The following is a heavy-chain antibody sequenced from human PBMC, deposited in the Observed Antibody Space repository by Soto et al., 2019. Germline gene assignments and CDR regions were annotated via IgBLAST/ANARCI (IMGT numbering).Heavy chain of an antibody. V-gene: IGHV3-21*01. Sequence: EVQLVESGGGLVKPGGSLRLSCAASGFTFSSYSMNWVRQAPGKGLEWVSSISSSSSYIYYADSVKGRFTISRDNAKNSRHLQMNSLRGEDRAVYYCARGMYYYDSSGYYSPWGQGTLVTGSS. CDR1: GFTFSSYS. CDR2: ISSSSSYI. D-gene: IGHD3-22*01. CDR3: ARGMYYYDSSGYYSP. J-gene: IGHJ5*02.